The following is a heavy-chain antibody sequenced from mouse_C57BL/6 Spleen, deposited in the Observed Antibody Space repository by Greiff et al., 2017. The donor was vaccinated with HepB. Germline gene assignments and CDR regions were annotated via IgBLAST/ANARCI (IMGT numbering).Heavy chain of an antibody. J-gene: IGHJ2*01. CDR3: TGGDGYDGRGFDY. Sequence: DVKLVESGGGLVQPGGSMKLSCVASGFTFSNYWMNWVRQSPEKGLEWVAQIRLKSDNYATHYAESVKGRFTISRDDSKSSVYLQMNNLRAEDTGMYYCTGGDGYDGRGFDYWGQGTTLTVSS. V-gene: IGHV6-3*01. CDR2: IRLKSDNYAT. D-gene: IGHD2-2*01. CDR1: GFTFSNYW.